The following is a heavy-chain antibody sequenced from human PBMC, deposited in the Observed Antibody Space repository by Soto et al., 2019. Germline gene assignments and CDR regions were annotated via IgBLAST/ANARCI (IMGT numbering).Heavy chain of an antibody. CDR3: AREQSAAGPGWFDP. Sequence: SETLSLTCTVSGGSISSYYWSWIRQPPGKGLEWIGYIYYSGSTNYNPSLKSRFTISRDNAKTSLYLQMNSLRADDTAVYYCAREQSAAGPGWFDPWGQGTLVTVSS. V-gene: IGHV4-59*12. CDR2: IYYSGST. D-gene: IGHD6-13*01. CDR1: GGSISSYY. J-gene: IGHJ5*02.